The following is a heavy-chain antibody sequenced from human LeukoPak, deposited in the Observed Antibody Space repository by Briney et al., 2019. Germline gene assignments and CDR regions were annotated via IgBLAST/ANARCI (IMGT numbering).Heavy chain of an antibody. CDR3: ARAGGYCGRISCPYYFDY. D-gene: IGHD2-15*01. V-gene: IGHV1-8*02. CDR1: VYTFTSYD. Sequence: ASVKVSCKASVYTFTSYDINWVRQATGQGLEWMGWMNPNSGNTGYAQKFQGRVTMTRNTSISTAYMELSSLRSEDTAAYYCARAGGYCGRISCPYYFDYWGQGSLVAVSS. J-gene: IGHJ4*02. CDR2: MNPNSGNT.